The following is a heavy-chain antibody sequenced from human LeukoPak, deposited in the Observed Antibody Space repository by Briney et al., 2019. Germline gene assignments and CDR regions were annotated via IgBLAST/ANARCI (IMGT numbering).Heavy chain of an antibody. CDR2: IPGSGDIT. J-gene: IGHJ6*02. Sequence: AESFLRLSCAAAGFTFSSYAMSWVRQAPGKGLEWGSGIPGSGDITYYADSVKGRFTISRDNSKNTLYLQMNSLRAEDTAVYYCAKAAVAAYFYNYGMDVWGQGTTVTVSS. CDR1: GFTFSSYA. V-gene: IGHV3-23*01. CDR3: AKAAVAAYFYNYGMDV. D-gene: IGHD6-19*01.